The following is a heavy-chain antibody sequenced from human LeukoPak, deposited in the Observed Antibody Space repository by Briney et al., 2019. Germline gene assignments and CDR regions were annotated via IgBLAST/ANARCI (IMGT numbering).Heavy chain of an antibody. Sequence: PGGSLRLSCAGSGFTFSSYNINWVRQAPGKGLEWVSSVSSSGSFTYHADSVKGRFTISRDNANNSVDLQMNSLSAEDTAVYYCARDRSAARLYFFDYWGQGTLATVSS. CDR1: GFTFSSYN. CDR3: ARDRSAARLYFFDY. V-gene: IGHV3-21*01. D-gene: IGHD6-6*01. CDR2: VSSSGSFT. J-gene: IGHJ4*02.